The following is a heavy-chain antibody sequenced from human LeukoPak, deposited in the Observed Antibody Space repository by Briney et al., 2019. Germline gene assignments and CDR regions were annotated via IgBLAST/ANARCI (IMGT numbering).Heavy chain of an antibody. CDR3: ARGLTTVVLTPGF. D-gene: IGHD3-22*01. CDR1: GYTFTSYG. J-gene: IGHJ4*02. Sequence: ASVKVSCKASGYTFTSYGISWVRQAPGQGLEWMGWITTYNGHTNYAQNLQGRVTMTTDTSTSTAYMELRSLRSDDTAVYYCARGLTTVVLTPGFWGQGTLVTDSS. V-gene: IGHV1-18*01. CDR2: ITTYNGHT.